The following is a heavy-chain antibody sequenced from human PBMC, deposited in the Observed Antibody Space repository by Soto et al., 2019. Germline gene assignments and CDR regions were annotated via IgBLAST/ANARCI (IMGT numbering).Heavy chain of an antibody. CDR2: IKEDGGEK. V-gene: IGHV3-7*01. J-gene: IGHJ4*02. Sequence: PGGSLRLSCAASGFSFSNYWMSWVRQAPGKGLEWVANIKEDGGEKFYVDSVRGRFTISRDNAKNSVYLQMNSLRVEDTAVYYCARDNYYDSSGHYWGQGALVPVYS. CDR1: GFSFSNYW. D-gene: IGHD3-22*01. CDR3: ARDNYYDSSGHY.